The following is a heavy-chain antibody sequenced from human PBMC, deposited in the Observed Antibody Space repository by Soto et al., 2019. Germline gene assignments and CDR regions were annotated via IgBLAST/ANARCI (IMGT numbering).Heavy chain of an antibody. J-gene: IGHJ4*02. D-gene: IGHD3-10*01. CDR2: ISGSGDST. CDR3: AKAGSLWSQDLLDY. Sequence: TGGSLRLSCAASEFTFSSYAMSWVRRAPGKGLEWVSAISGSGDSTYYADSVKGRFTISRDNSKNTLYLQINSLRADDTAVYYCAKAGSLWSQDLLDYWGQGTLVTVSS. V-gene: IGHV3-23*01. CDR1: EFTFSSYA.